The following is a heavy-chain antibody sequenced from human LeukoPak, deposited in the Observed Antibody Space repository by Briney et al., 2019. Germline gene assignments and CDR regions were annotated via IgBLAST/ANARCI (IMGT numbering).Heavy chain of an antibody. V-gene: IGHV3-23*01. CDR2: ISGSGGST. CDR1: GFTFSSYA. D-gene: IGHD5-24*01. CDR3: AKDYSRDGYSPFDY. Sequence: GGSLRLSCAASGFTFSSYAMSWVRQAPGKGLEWVSAISGSGGSTYCADSVKGRFTISRDNSKNTLYLQMNSLRAEDTAVYYCAKDYSRDGYSPFDYWGQGTLATVSS. J-gene: IGHJ4*02.